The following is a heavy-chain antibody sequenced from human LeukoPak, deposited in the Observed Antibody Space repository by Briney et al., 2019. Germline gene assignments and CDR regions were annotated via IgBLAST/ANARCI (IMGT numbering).Heavy chain of an antibody. J-gene: IGHJ5*02. CDR1: GGFISSSSYY. D-gene: IGHD3-22*01. Sequence: SETLSLTCTVSGGFISSSSYYWGWIRQPPGKGLEWIGSIYYSGSTYYNPSLKSRVTISVDTSKNQFSLKLSSVTAADTAVYYCARGLYVYYDSSGFDWFDPWGQGTLVTVSS. CDR3: ARGLYVYYDSSGFDWFDP. CDR2: IYYSGST. V-gene: IGHV4-39*07.